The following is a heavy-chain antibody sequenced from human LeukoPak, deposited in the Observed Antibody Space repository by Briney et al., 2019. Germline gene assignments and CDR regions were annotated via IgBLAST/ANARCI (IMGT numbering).Heavy chain of an antibody. Sequence: SETLSLTCAVYGGSFSGYYWSWIRQPPGKGLEWIGEINHSGSTNYNPPLKSRVTISVDTSKNQFSLKLSSVTAADTAVYYCARAVTAFDHWGQGTLVTVSS. D-gene: IGHD2-21*02. V-gene: IGHV4-34*01. CDR3: ARAVTAFDH. J-gene: IGHJ4*02. CDR2: INHSGST. CDR1: GGSFSGYY.